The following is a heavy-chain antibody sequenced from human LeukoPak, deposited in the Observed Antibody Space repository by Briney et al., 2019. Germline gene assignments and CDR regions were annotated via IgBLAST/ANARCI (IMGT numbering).Heavy chain of an antibody. D-gene: IGHD3-22*01. CDR2: IYYSGST. V-gene: IGHV4-39*07. J-gene: IGHJ3*02. CDR3: ARVHVNSGYYFGDAFDI. Sequence: SETLSLTCTVSGGSISSISYSWGWIRQPPGKGLEWIGSIYYSGSTYYNPSLKSRVTISVDTSMNQFSLKLSSVTAADTAIYYCARVHVNSGYYFGDAFDIWGQGTMVTVSS. CDR1: GGSISSISYS.